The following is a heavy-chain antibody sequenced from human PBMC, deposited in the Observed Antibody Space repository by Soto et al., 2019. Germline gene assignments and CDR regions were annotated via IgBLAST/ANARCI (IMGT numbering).Heavy chain of an antibody. CDR1: GFTFSSYA. D-gene: IGHD3-22*01. CDR2: ISYDGSDK. V-gene: IGHV3-30-3*01. CDR3: ARDYYKYYDSSGYYRSPAY. J-gene: IGHJ4*02. Sequence: GGSLRLSCAASGFTFSSYAMHWVRQAPGKGLEWVALISYDGSDKDYADSVKGRFTISRDNSRNTLFLQMNSLRAEDTAVYYCARDYYKYYDSSGYYRSPAYWGQGTLVTISS.